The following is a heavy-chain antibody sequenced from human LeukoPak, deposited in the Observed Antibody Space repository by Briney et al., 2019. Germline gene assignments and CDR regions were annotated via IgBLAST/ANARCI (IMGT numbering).Heavy chain of an antibody. CDR1: GYTFTGYY. J-gene: IGHJ5*02. Sequence: GASVKVSCKASGYTFTGYYMHWVRQAPGQGLEWMGWINPNSGGTNYAQKFQGRVTMTRDTSISTAYMELSRLRSDDTAVYYCARLWFGEFFNPSWFDPWGQGTLVTVSS. D-gene: IGHD3-10*01. V-gene: IGHV1-2*02. CDR2: INPNSGGT. CDR3: ARLWFGEFFNPSWFDP.